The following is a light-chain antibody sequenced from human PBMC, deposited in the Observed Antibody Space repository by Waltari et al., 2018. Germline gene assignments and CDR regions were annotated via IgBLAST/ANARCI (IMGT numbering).Light chain of an antibody. J-gene: IGKJ2*01. CDR1: QTFYTSD. Sequence: EIVLTQSPGTLSLSPGDRATLSCRASQTFYTSDLAWYQQKPGQGPRLLSYGISSRATGISDRFSGSVSGTDFTLTISRLEPEDFAVYFCHYYGDLPNTLGQGTKLEIK. CDR3: HYYGDLPNT. V-gene: IGKV3-20*01. CDR2: GIS.